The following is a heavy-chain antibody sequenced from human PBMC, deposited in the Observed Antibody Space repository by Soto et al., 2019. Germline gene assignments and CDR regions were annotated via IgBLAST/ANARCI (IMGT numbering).Heavy chain of an antibody. J-gene: IGHJ4*02. CDR1: GFTFSSYA. V-gene: IGHV3-23*01. CDR3: AKXSSYYYDSSGYYLNFDY. D-gene: IGHD3-22*01. CDR2: ISGSGGST. Sequence: GGSLRLSCAASGFTFSSYAMSWVRQAPGKGLEWVSAISGSGGSTYYADSVKGRFTISRDNSKNTLYLQMNSLRAEDTAVYYCAKXSSYYYDSSGYYLNFDYWGQGTLVTVSS.